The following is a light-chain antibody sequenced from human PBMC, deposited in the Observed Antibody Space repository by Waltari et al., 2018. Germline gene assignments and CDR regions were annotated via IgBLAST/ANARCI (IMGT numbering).Light chain of an antibody. J-gene: IGLJ3*02. CDR1: RSNIGSNY. CDR2: RNN. V-gene: IGLV1-47*01. Sequence: QSVLTQPPSASGTPGQRVTISCSGSRSNIGSNYVYWYQQLPGTAPKLLIYRNNRRPSGVPDRVPGSKSGTSASLAISGLRSEDEADYYCAAWDDSLSGRVFGGGTKVTVL. CDR3: AAWDDSLSGRV.